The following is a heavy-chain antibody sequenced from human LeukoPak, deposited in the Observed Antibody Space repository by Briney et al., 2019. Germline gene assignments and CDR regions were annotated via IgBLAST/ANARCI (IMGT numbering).Heavy chain of an antibody. J-gene: IGHJ4*02. D-gene: IGHD4-23*01. CDR1: GGTFSSYA. CDR2: IIPIFGTA. CDR3: ARGDVGGNSGRGDYFDY. V-gene: IGHV1-69*05. Sequence: SVKVSCKASGGTFSSYAISWVRQAPGQGLEWMGGIIPIFGTANYAQKFQGRVTITTDESTSTAYMELSSLRSEDTAVYYCARGDVGGNSGRGDYFDYWGQGTLVTVSS.